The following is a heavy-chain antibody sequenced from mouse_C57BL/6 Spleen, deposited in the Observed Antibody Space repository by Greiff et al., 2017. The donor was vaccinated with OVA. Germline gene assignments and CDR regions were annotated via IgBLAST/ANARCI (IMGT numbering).Heavy chain of an antibody. CDR2: IDPENGDT. V-gene: IGHV14-4*01. Sequence: EVQLQESGAELVRPGASVKLSCTASGFNIKDDYMHWVKQRPEQGLEWIGWIDPENGDTEYASKFQGKATITADTSSNTAYLQLSSLTSEDTAVYYCTTLYGNQSWFAYWGQGTLVTVSA. J-gene: IGHJ3*01. D-gene: IGHD2-1*01. CDR3: TTLYGNQSWFAY. CDR1: GFNIKDDY.